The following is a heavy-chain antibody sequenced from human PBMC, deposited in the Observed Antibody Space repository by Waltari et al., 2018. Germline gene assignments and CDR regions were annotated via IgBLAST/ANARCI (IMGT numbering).Heavy chain of an antibody. J-gene: IGHJ4*02. Sequence: QVQLQESGPGLVTPSQTLSLTCTVSGGSISSGSYYWSWIRQPAGKGLEWIGYIYTSGSTNYNPSLKSRVTISVDTSKNQFSLKLSSVTAADTAVYYCARDAIAVAGSFDYWGQGTLVTVSS. CDR1: GGSISSGSYY. D-gene: IGHD6-19*01. V-gene: IGHV4-61*09. CDR2: IYTSGST. CDR3: ARDAIAVAGSFDY.